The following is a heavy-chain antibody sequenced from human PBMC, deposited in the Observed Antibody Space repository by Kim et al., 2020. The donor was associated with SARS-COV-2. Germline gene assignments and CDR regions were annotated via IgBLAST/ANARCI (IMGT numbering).Heavy chain of an antibody. CDR3: ARSQPSGGYDCDPTEVEPYYFGY. CDR1: GYTFTSYA. D-gene: IGHD5-12*01. V-gene: IGHV7-4-1*02. J-gene: IGHJ4*01. CDR2: INTNTGNP. Sequence: ASVKVSCKASGYTFTSYAMNWVRQAPGQGLEWMGWINTNTGNPTYAQGFTGRFVFSLDTSVSTAYLQVSSLKAEDTAVYYCARSQPSGGYDCDPTEVEPYYFGYWAQEPWSPSPQ.